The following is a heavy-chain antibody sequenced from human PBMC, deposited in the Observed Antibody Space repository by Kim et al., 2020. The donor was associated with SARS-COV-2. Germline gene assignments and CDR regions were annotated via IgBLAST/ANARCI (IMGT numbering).Heavy chain of an antibody. D-gene: IGHD3-9*01. V-gene: IGHV1-3*01. CDR2: INAGNGNT. CDR3: ARALRTNITLKVLYWFDP. Sequence: ASVKVSCKASGYTFTSYAMHWVRQAPGQRLEWMGWINAGNGNTKYSQKFQGRVTITRDTSASTAYMELSSLRSEDTAVYYCARALRTNITLKVLYWFDPWGQGTLVTVSS. CDR1: GYTFTSYA. J-gene: IGHJ5*02.